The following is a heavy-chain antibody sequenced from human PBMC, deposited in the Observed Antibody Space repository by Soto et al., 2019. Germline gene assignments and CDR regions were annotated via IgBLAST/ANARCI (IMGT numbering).Heavy chain of an antibody. CDR1: GFTFSSYA. V-gene: IGHV3-23*01. Sequence: SGGSLRLSCAASGFTFSSYAMSWVRQAPGKGLEWVSAISGSGGSTYYADSVKGRFTISRDNSKNTLYLQMNSLRAEDTAVYYCARASLGYSSSWPGYYYGMDVWGQGTTVTVSS. D-gene: IGHD6-13*01. CDR2: ISGSGGST. J-gene: IGHJ6*02. CDR3: ARASLGYSSSWPGYYYGMDV.